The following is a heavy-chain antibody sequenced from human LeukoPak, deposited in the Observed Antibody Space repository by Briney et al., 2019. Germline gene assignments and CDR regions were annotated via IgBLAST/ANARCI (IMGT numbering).Heavy chain of an antibody. CDR3: ARGAAAMTLNWFDP. CDR1: GGSISTGDYY. V-gene: IGHV4-30-4*01. J-gene: IGHJ5*02. CDR2: IYYSGTT. Sequence: SETLSLTCTVSGGSISTGDYYWSWIRQPPGKGLEWIGYIYYSGTTYYNPSLKSRVTISVDTSKNQFSLKLSSVTAADTAVYYCARGAAAMTLNWFDPWGQGILVTVSS. D-gene: IGHD2-2*01.